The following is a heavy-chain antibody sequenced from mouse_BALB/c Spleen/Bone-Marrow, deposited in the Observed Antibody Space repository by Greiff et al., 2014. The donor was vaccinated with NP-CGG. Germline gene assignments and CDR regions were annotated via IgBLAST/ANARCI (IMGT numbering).Heavy chain of an antibody. V-gene: IGHV14-3*02. D-gene: IGHD1-1*01. Sequence: VHVKQSGAELVSPGASVRLSCTASGFNIKDTYIHWMMQRPEQGLEWIGRIDPANGNTKYDPKFQGKATITTDTSSNTASLQLSSPTSEDTAVYYCAGDYSFTYWGQGTLVTVSA. CDR1: GFNIKDTY. CDR2: IDPANGNT. J-gene: IGHJ3*01. CDR3: AGDYSFTY.